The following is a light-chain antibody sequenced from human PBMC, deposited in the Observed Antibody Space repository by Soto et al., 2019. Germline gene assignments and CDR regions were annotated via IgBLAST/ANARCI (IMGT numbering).Light chain of an antibody. CDR2: DAS. CDR3: QQYENLPT. Sequence: DIQMSQSPSSRSASLGDRVTITCQASQNINNYLNWYQQKPGRAPKLLIYDASNLEAGVPSRFRGSGFGTDFTFTISRLQPEDIATYYCQQYENLPTFGQGTRLENK. CDR1: QNINNY. V-gene: IGKV1-33*01. J-gene: IGKJ5*01.